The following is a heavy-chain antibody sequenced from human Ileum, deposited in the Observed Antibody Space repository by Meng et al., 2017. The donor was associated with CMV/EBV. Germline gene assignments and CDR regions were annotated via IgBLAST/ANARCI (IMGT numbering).Heavy chain of an antibody. CDR2: TYYRSKRYN. CDR1: GDSVSSNSAA. Sequence: ISGDSVSSNSAAWNWIRQSPSRGLEWLGRTYYRSKRYNDYAASVESRITINPDTSKNQFSLQLNSVTPDDTAVYYCARIAWNVAAFWGQGTLVTVSS. J-gene: IGHJ4*02. D-gene: IGHD1-1*01. CDR3: ARIAWNVAAF. V-gene: IGHV6-1*01.